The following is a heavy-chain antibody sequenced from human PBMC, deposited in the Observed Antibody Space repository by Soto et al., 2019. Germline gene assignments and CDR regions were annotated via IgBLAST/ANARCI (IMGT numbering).Heavy chain of an antibody. CDR3: AAQAGRYYFLDDAFDI. Sequence: SVKVSCKASGFTFTSSAVQWVRQARGQRLEWIGWIVVGSGNTNYAQKFQERVTITRDMSTSTAYRELSSLRSEDTAVYYCAAQAGRYYFLDDAFDIWGQGKMVTVS. J-gene: IGHJ3*02. V-gene: IGHV1-58*01. D-gene: IGHD1-26*01. CDR1: GFTFTSSA. CDR2: IVVGSGNT.